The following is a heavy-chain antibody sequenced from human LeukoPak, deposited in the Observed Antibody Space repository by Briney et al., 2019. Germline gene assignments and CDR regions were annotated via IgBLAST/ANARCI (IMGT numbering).Heavy chain of an antibody. CDR2: INPNSGGT. J-gene: IGHJ6*02. CDR3: ARVDRTYYYYYYGMDV. Sequence: ASVKVSCKASGYTFTGYYMHWVRQAPGQGLEWMGWINPNSGGTNYAQKFQGRVTMTRDTSISTAYMELSRLRSDDTAVYYCARVDRTYYYYYYGMDVWGQGTTVTVSS. V-gene: IGHV1-2*02. CDR1: GYTFTGYY.